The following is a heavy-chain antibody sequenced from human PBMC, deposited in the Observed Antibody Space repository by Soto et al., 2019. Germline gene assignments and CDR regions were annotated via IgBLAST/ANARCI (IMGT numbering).Heavy chain of an antibody. D-gene: IGHD3-16*02. J-gene: IGHJ4*02. CDR2: FDPEDGET. CDR3: ATNNRSYDYIWGSYRFDY. Sequence: ASVKVSCKVSGYTLTELSMHWVRQAPGKGLEWMGGFDPEDGETIYAQKFQGRVTMTEDTSTDTAYMELSSLRSEDTAVYYCATNNRSYDYIWGSYRFDYWGQGTLVTVSS. CDR1: GYTLTELS. V-gene: IGHV1-24*01.